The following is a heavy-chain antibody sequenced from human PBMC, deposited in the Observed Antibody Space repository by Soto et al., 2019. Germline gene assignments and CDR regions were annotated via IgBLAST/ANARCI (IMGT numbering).Heavy chain of an antibody. CDR1: GYTFTGYY. Sequence: ASVKVSCKASGYTFTGYYMHWVRQAPGQGLEWMGWINPNSGGTNYAQKFQGWVTMTRDTSISTAYMELSRLRSDDTAVYYCARTLGYYDWGYGMDVWGQGTTVTVSS. J-gene: IGHJ6*02. D-gene: IGHD3-3*01. V-gene: IGHV1-2*04. CDR3: ARTLGYYDWGYGMDV. CDR2: INPNSGGT.